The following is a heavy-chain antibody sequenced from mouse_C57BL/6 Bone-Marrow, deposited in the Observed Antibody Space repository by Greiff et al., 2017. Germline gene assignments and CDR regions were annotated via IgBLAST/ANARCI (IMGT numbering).Heavy chain of an antibody. D-gene: IGHD2-4*01. J-gene: IGHJ4*01. Sequence: QVQLQQPGAELVKPGASVKVSCKASGYTFTSYWMHWVKQRPGQGLEWIGRINPSDSDTNYNQKFKGKATLTVDKASSTAYMQLSSLTSEDSAVYYCAMVYYDCDYAMDYWGQGTSVTVSS. CDR3: AMVYYDCDYAMDY. CDR2: INPSDSDT. CDR1: GYTFTSYW. V-gene: IGHV1-74*01.